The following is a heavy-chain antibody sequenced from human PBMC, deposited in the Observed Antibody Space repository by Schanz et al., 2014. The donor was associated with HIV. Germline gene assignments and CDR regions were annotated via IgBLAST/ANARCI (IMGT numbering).Heavy chain of an antibody. CDR3: AKDQGYDFWSGYYNYYDMDV. CDR2: IWYDGSNK. D-gene: IGHD3-3*01. J-gene: IGHJ6*02. Sequence: VQMLESGGGLVQPGGSLRLSCAASGFTFSSYAMSWVRQAPGKGLEWVAVIWYDGSNKYYAESVKGRLTISRDNSKNTLYLQMNSLRAEDTAVYYCAKDQGYDFWSGYYNYYDMDVWGQGTTVTVSS. V-gene: IGHV3-30*02. CDR1: GFTFSSYA.